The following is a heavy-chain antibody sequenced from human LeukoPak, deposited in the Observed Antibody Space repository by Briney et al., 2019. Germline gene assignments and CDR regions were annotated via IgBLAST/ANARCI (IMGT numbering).Heavy chain of an antibody. D-gene: IGHD3-9*01. V-gene: IGHV1-2*02. CDR3: ARGYYDILTGYSLYYYYYYMDV. Sequence: GASVKVSCKASGYTFTGYYMHWVRQAPGQGLEWMGWINPNSGGTNYAQKFQGRVTMTRDTSISTAYMELSRLRSDDTAVYYCARGYYDILTGYSLYYYYYYMDVWGKGTTVTVSS. CDR2: INPNSGGT. J-gene: IGHJ6*03. CDR1: GYTFTGYY.